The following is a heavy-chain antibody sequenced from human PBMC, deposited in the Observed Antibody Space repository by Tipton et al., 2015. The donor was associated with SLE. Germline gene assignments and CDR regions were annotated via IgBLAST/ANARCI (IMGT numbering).Heavy chain of an antibody. V-gene: IGHV4-59*12. D-gene: IGHD3-3*01. CDR1: GGSISGSY. CDR2: IYYSGST. Sequence: TLSLTCSVSGGSISGSYWSWIRQPPRKGLEWIGYIYYSGSTIHNPSLKSRVTMSVDTSKNQFSLKLSSVTAADTAVYYCAGEPRSGYHDCWGQGTLVIVSS. CDR3: AGEPRSGYHDC. J-gene: IGHJ4*02.